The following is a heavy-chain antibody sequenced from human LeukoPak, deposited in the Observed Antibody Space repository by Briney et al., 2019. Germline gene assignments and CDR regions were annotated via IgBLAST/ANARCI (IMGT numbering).Heavy chain of an antibody. CDR2: ISNNGGYT. J-gene: IGHJ4*02. Sequence: GGSLRLSCAASGFTFSSSAMSWVRQAPGKGLEWVSAISNNGGYTYYADSVQGRFTISRDNSKSTLCLQMNSLRAEDTAVYYCAKQLGSCSDGSCYSPYWGQGTLVPVSS. V-gene: IGHV3-23*01. CDR3: AKQLGSCSDGSCYSPY. D-gene: IGHD2-15*01. CDR1: GFTFSSSA.